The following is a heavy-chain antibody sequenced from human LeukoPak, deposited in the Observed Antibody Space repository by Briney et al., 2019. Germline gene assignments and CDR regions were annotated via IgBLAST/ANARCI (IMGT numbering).Heavy chain of an antibody. V-gene: IGHV1-46*01. CDR1: GYTFTSYG. J-gene: IGHJ4*02. CDR3: ARSYYDTSGYQLDY. Sequence: ASVKVSCKASGYTFTSYGISWVRQAPGQGLEWMGVINPSGGATSFAQNFQGRITMTRDTSTSTVYMELSSLKSGDTAVYYCARSYYDTSGYQLDYWGQGTLVTVSS. CDR2: INPSGGAT. D-gene: IGHD3-22*01.